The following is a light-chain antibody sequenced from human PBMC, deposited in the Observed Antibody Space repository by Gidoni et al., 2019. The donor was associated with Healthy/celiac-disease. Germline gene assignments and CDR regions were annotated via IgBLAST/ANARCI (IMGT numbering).Light chain of an antibody. J-gene: IGKJ2*01. V-gene: IGKV1-5*03. CDR1: QSISSW. CDR3: QQYNSYSLYT. CDR2: KAS. Sequence: DIQMTQSPSTLSASVGDRVTITCRASQSISSWLAWYQQKPGKAPKPLIYKASSLESGVPSRFSGSGSGTEFTLTISSLQPDDFATYYCQQYNSYSLYTFXQXTKLEIK.